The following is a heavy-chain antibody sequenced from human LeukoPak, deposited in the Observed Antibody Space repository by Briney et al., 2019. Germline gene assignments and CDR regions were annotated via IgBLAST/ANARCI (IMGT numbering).Heavy chain of an antibody. CDR3: ARGARLREAPYYFDY. V-gene: IGHV4-30-2*01. CDR2: IYHSGST. Sequence: SETLSLTCAVSGGSISSGGYSWSWIRQPPGKGLEWIGYIYHSGSTYYNPSLKSRVTISVDRSKNQFSLKLSSVTAADTAVYYCARGARLREAPYYFDYWGQGTLATVSS. CDR1: GGSISSGGYS. D-gene: IGHD4-17*01. J-gene: IGHJ4*02.